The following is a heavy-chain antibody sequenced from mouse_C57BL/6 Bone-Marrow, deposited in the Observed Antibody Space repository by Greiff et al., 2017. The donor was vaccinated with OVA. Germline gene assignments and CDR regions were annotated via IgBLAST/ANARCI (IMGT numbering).Heavy chain of an antibody. Sequence: EVQLQQSGAELVRPGASVKLSCTASGFNIKDDYMHWVKQRPEQGLEWIGWIDPENGDTEYASKFQGKATITADTSSNTAYLQLSSLTSEDTAVYNCTTEDYPFAHWGQGTLVTVSA. D-gene: IGHD2-4*01. CDR2: IDPENGDT. V-gene: IGHV14-4*01. CDR3: TTEDYPFAH. CDR1: GFNIKDDY. J-gene: IGHJ3*01.